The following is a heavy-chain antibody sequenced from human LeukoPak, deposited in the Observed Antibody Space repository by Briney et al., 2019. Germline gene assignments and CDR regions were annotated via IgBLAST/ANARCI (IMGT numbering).Heavy chain of an antibody. Sequence: PGGSLRPSCAASGFTFSSYAMSWVRQAPGKGLEWVSAISGSGGSTYYADSVKGRFTISRDNSKNTLYLQMSSLRVEDTAVYYCTNLGHSDWGQGTLVTVSS. J-gene: IGHJ4*02. CDR3: TNLGHSD. V-gene: IGHV3-23*01. D-gene: IGHD2-15*01. CDR2: ISGSGGST. CDR1: GFTFSSYA.